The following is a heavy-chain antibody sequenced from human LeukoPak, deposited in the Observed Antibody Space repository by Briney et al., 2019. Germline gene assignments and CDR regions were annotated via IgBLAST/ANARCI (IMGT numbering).Heavy chain of an antibody. CDR1: GGSISSSSYY. D-gene: IGHD3-16*01. J-gene: IGHJ3*02. Sequence: SETLSLTCTVSGGSISSSSYYWGWIRQPPGKGLEWIGSIYYSGSTYYNPSLKSRVTISVDTSKNQFSLKLSSVTAADTAVYYCARQRWGADAFDIWGQGTMVTVSS. CDR3: ARQRWGADAFDI. CDR2: IYYSGST. V-gene: IGHV4-39*07.